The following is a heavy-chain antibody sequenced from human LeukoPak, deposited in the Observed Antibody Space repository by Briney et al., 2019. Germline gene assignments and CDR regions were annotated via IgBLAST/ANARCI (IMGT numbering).Heavy chain of an antibody. CDR1: GFTFSSYE. Sequence: PGGSLRLSCAASGFTFSSYEMNWVRQALGKGLEWVSYISSSGSTIYYADSVKGRFTISRDNAKNSLYLQMNSLRAEDTAVYYCARGPLWFGELSLDYWGQGTLVTVSS. CDR3: ARGPLWFGELSLDY. V-gene: IGHV3-48*03. CDR2: ISSSGSTI. D-gene: IGHD3-10*01. J-gene: IGHJ4*02.